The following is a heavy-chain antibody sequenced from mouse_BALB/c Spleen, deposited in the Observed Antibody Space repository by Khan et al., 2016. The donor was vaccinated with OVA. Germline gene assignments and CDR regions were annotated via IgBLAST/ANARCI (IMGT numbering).Heavy chain of an antibody. Sequence: VQLKESGPGLVAPSQSLSITCTVSGFSLTSYGVHWVRQPPGKGLEWLGVIWSDGSTNYNSVLKSRLSISKDNSKSQVFLKMNSLQTDDTAIYYCARWFDGYSSLYAMDYGGQGTSVTVSS. D-gene: IGHD2-3*01. CDR1: GFSLTSYG. V-gene: IGHV2-6*02. J-gene: IGHJ4*01. CDR3: ARWFDGYSSLYAMDY. CDR2: IWSDGST.